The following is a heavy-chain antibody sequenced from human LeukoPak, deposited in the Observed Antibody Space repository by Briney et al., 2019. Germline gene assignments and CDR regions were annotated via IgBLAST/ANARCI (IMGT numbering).Heavy chain of an antibody. V-gene: IGHV4-59*08. Sequence: SETLSLTCTVSGGSISSYYWSWIRQPPGKGLEWIGYIYYSGSTNYNPSLKSRVTISIDTSKNQFSLKLSSVTAADTAVYYCARNKYYYGSKNYGVPNWFDPWGQGTLVTVSS. CDR3: ARNKYYYGSKNYGVPNWFDP. D-gene: IGHD3-10*01. J-gene: IGHJ5*02. CDR2: IYYSGST. CDR1: GGSISSYY.